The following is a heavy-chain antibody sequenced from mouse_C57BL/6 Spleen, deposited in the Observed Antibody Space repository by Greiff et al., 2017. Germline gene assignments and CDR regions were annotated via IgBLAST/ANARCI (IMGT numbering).Heavy chain of an antibody. J-gene: IGHJ4*01. CDR3: VRHYDYDDGGYAMDY. CDR1: GFTFNTYA. Sequence: EVQRVESGGGLVQPKGSLKLSCAASGFTFNTYAMHWVRQAPGKGLEWVARIRSKSSNYATYYADSVKDRFTISRDDSQSMLYLQMNNLKTEDTAMYYGVRHYDYDDGGYAMDYWGQGTSVTVSS. D-gene: IGHD2-4*01. V-gene: IGHV10-3*01. CDR2: IRSKSSNYAT.